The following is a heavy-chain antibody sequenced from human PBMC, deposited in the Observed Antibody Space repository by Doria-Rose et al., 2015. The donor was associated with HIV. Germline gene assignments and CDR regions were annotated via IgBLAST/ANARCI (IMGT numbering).Heavy chain of an antibody. Sequence: VQLVQSGGGLVQPGGSLRLSCAASGFTLTNYWMTWVRQAPGKGLEWVANLKPDGSEKSYVDSVKGRFTITSDNSKNSLYLQMNSLRAEDTAVYYCARVVYTWSGMDVWGQGTTVTVS. J-gene: IGHJ6*02. V-gene: IGHV3-7*01. CDR2: LKPDGSEK. CDR1: GFTLTNYW. CDR3: ARVVYTWSGMDV. D-gene: IGHD1-1*01.